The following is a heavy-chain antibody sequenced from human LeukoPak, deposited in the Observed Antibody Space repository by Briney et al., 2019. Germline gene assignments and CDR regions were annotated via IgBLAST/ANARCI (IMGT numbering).Heavy chain of an antibody. J-gene: IGHJ6*03. CDR1: GVSISSSNHY. CDR3: ARHPSRDLWSGYYDQYYYYMDV. D-gene: IGHD3-3*01. V-gene: IGHV4-39*01. CDR2: IFYNEGT. Sequence: SETLSLTCSVSGVSISSSNHYWAWIRLPPGKGLEWIGSIFYNEGTYYSPSFKSRVTISVDTSKNQFSLELSSVTAADTAVYYCARHPSRDLWSGYYDQYYYYMDVWGKGTTVTVSS.